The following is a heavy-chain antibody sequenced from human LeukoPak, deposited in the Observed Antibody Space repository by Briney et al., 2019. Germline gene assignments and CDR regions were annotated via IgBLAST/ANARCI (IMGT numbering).Heavy chain of an antibody. D-gene: IGHD3-22*01. V-gene: IGHV1-2*02. CDR2: INPNSGGT. CDR1: GYTFTGYY. J-gene: IGHJ4*02. CDR3: ARLSLISDSSGYYYYDDVDY. Sequence: ASVKVSCKASGYTFTGYYMHWVRQAPGQGLEWMGWINPNSGGTNYAQKFQGRVTMTRDTSISTAYMELSTLRSDDTAVYYCARLSLISDSSGYYYYDDVDYWGQGTLVTVSS.